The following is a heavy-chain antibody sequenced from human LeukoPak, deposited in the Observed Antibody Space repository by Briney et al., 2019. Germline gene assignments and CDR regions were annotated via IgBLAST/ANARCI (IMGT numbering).Heavy chain of an antibody. CDR3: ARDRQPVGAFDI. V-gene: IGHV3-30*03. CDR2: ISYDGSNK. Sequence: QPGGSLRLSCAASGFTFSSYGMHWVRQAPGKGLEWVAVISYDGSNKYYADSVKGRFTISRDNSKNTLYLQMNSLRAEDTAVYYCARDRQPVGAFDIWGQGTMVTVSS. J-gene: IGHJ3*02. CDR1: GFTFSSYG. D-gene: IGHD6-13*01.